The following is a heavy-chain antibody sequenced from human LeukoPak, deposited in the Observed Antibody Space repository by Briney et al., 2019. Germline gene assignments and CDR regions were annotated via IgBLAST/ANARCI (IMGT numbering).Heavy chain of an antibody. D-gene: IGHD3-10*01. CDR1: GGTFSSYA. CDR2: IIPIFGTA. Sequence: ASVKVSCKASGGTFSSYAISWVRQAPGQGLEWMGGIIPIFGTANYAQKFQGRVTITADESTSTAYMELSSLRSEDTAVYYCARDQGPVRGVDYYYYGMDVWGKGTTATVSS. CDR3: ARDQGPVRGVDYYYYGMDV. V-gene: IGHV1-69*13. J-gene: IGHJ6*04.